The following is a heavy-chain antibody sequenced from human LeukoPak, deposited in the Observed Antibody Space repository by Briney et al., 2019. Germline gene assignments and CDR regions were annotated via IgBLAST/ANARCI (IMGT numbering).Heavy chain of an antibody. CDR2: IVGAGDRI. V-gene: IGHV3-23*01. J-gene: IGHJ3*01. Sequence: GGSLRLSCAASVLNITYYAGSWGRQALGKGLEWVAGIVGAGDRIFYSDSVKGRFTISRDNSKNTVYLQMNSLRVEDTAVYYCERGLDLPGMAGLYAFDVWGQGTMVTVSS. D-gene: IGHD6-13*01. CDR3: ERGLDLPGMAGLYAFDV. CDR1: VLNITYYA.